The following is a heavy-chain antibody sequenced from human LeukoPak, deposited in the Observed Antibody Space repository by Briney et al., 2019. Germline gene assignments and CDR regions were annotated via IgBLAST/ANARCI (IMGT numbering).Heavy chain of an antibody. V-gene: IGHV4-59*01. Sequence: SETLSLTCTVSGGSIGTYSWNWIRQPPGKGLEWIGYIYYSGTTNYNPSLKSRVTISVDTSKNQFSLKLSSVAAADTAVYYCARAGGYYDSSGYDYWGQGTLVTVSS. D-gene: IGHD3-22*01. CDR3: ARAGGYYDSSGYDY. J-gene: IGHJ4*02. CDR2: IYYSGTT. CDR1: GGSIGTYS.